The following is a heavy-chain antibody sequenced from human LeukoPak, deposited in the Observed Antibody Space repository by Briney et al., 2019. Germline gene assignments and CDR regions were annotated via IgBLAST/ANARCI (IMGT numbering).Heavy chain of an antibody. V-gene: IGHV4-31*03. CDR2: ICYSGST. J-gene: IGHJ4*02. CDR3: ARGPPPDFDC. CDR1: GGSISSGGYY. Sequence: SETLSLTCTVSGGSISSGGYYWSWIRQHPGKGLEWIGYICYSGSTYYNPSLKSRVTISVDTSKNQFSLKLSSVTAADTAVYYCARGPPPDFDCWGQGTLVTVSS.